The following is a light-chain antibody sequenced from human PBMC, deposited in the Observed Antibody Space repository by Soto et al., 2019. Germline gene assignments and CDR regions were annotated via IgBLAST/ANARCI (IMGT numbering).Light chain of an antibody. CDR1: QNIRNL. CDR2: DAS. V-gene: IGKV1-5*01. CDR3: KQYNTYSN. Sequence: DIQLTQSPSTLSAAVLYSVTITFRSSQNIRNLLAWYQQKPGKAPKPLIYDASTLKTGVPSRFSGSGSGSEFNFTITGLQPDDFATYFCKQYNTYSNFGQGTRLEIK. J-gene: IGKJ5*01.